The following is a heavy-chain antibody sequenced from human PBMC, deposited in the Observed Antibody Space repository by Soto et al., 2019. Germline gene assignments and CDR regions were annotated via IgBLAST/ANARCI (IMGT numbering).Heavy chain of an antibody. J-gene: IGHJ4*02. D-gene: IGHD6-19*01. CDR1: GFTFSSYR. CDR2: ISTSSAYI. CDR3: ARGGLAVSGIDFDY. V-gene: IGHV3-21*01. Sequence: EVQLVESGGGLVKPGGSLRLSCAASGFTFSSYRMNWFRRAPGKGLQWVSSISTSSAYISYAVSVKGRFTISRDNARNSLYLQSHSLRAEDKAVYFCARGGLAVSGIDFDYWGQGTLVTVSS.